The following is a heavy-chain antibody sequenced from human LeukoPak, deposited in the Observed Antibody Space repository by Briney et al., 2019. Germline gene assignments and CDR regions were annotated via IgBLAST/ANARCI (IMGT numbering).Heavy chain of an antibody. Sequence: SQTLSLTCAISGDSVSNNNGAWNWIRQSPSRGLEWLGRTYYRSQWHNDYARSVMSRISVDPDTSKNQFSLHLSSVTPDGTAVYYCAGGYAFDVWGQGTMVTVSS. CDR3: AGGYAFDV. CDR1: GDSVSNNNGA. CDR2: TYYRSQWHN. J-gene: IGHJ3*01. V-gene: IGHV6-1*01.